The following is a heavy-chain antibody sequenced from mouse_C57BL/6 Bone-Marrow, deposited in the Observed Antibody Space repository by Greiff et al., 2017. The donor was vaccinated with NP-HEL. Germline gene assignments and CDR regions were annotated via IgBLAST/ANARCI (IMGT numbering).Heavy chain of an antibody. D-gene: IGHD3-1*01. CDR1: GFTFSSYA. J-gene: IGHJ2*01. Sequence: EVQRVESGGGLVKPGGSLKLSCAASGFTFSSYAMSWVRQTPEKRLEWVATISDGGSYTYYPDNVKGRFTISRDNAKNNLYLQMSHLKSEDTAMYYCAREGLSRDYWGQGTTLTVSS. V-gene: IGHV5-4*01. CDR2: ISDGGSYT. CDR3: AREGLSRDY.